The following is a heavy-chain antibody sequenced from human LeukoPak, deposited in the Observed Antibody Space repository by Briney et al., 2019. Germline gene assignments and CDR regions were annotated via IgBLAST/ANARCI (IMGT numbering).Heavy chain of an antibody. CDR1: GFIFHDYA. V-gene: IGHV3-9*01. J-gene: IGHJ3*02. D-gene: IGHD3-16*01. Sequence: AGGSLRLSCAASGFIFHDYALHGVRQAPGKGLEWVSGISWKSDNIGYADSVKGRFTISRDNAKNSLYLQMNSLRAEDTALYYCASPPGAMGDDAFDIWGQGTMVTVSS. CDR2: ISWKSDNI. CDR3: ASPPGAMGDDAFDI.